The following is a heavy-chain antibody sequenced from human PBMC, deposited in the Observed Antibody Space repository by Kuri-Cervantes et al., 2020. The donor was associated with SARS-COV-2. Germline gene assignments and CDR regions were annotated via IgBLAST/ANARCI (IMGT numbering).Heavy chain of an antibody. CDR2: ISAYNGNK. CDR3: ARYCGGKRPYFDY. V-gene: IGHV1-18*01. CDR1: GYTFSRYG. D-gene: IGHD2-15*01. J-gene: IGHJ4*02. Sequence: ASVKDSCKASGYTFSRYGISWVRQAPGQGLEWMGWISAYNGNKNYAQKLQGRVTMTTDTSTSTAYMELKSLRSDDTAVYYCARYCGGKRPYFDYWGQGTLVTVSS.